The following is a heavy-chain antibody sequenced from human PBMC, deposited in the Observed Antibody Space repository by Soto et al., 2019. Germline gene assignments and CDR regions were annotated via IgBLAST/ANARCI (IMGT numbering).Heavy chain of an antibody. Sequence: TGGSLRLCCAASGFTFSSYSMNWVRQAPGKGLEWVSSISSSSSYIYYADSVKGRFTISRDNAKNSLYLQMNSLRAEDTAVYYCARDSVAAAGTAAFDIWGQGTMVTVSS. V-gene: IGHV3-21*01. CDR2: ISSSSSYI. D-gene: IGHD6-13*01. CDR1: GFTFSSYS. J-gene: IGHJ3*02. CDR3: ARDSVAAAGTAAFDI.